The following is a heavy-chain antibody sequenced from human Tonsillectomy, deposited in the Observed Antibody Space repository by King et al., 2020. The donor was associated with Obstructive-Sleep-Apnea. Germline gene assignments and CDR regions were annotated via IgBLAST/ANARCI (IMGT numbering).Heavy chain of an antibody. V-gene: IGHV1-18*01. Sequence: QVQLVESGAEVKKPGASVKVSCKASGYTFTSYGISWVRQAPGQGLEWMGWISAYNGNTNYAQQLQGRVTMTTDTSTSTAYMELRSLRSDDTAVYYCARDIGVAVAGKGDYYYYGMDVWGQGTTVTVSS. J-gene: IGHJ6*02. D-gene: IGHD6-19*01. CDR2: ISAYNGNT. CDR1: GYTFTSYG. CDR3: ARDIGVAVAGKGDYYYYGMDV.